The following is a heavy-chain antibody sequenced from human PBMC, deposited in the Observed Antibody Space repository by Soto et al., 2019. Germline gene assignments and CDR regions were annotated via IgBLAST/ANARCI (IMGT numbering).Heavy chain of an antibody. D-gene: IGHD6-19*01. CDR1: GGTFSSYA. CDR3: ARAAVDGTGSFDP. V-gene: IGHV1-69*06. Sequence: ASVKVSCKASGGTFSSYAISWVRQAPGQGLEWMGGIIPIFGTANYAQKFQGRVTITADKSTSTAYMELSSLRSEDTAVYYCARAAVDGTGSFDPWGQGTLVTVSS. J-gene: IGHJ5*02. CDR2: IIPIFGTA.